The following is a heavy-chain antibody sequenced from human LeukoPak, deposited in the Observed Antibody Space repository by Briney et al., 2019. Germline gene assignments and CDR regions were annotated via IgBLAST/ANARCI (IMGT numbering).Heavy chain of an antibody. J-gene: IGHJ4*02. V-gene: IGHV3-21*01. D-gene: IGHD6-25*01. Sequence: GGSLRLSCAASGFTFSSYSMIWVRQAPGKGLEWVSSISSSSSYIYYADSVKGRFTIPRDNAKHSLYLQMNSLRAEDRAVYYCARDTAARPRDFDYWGQGTGVSVSS. CDR2: ISSSSSYI. CDR1: GFTFSSYS. CDR3: ARDTAARPRDFDY.